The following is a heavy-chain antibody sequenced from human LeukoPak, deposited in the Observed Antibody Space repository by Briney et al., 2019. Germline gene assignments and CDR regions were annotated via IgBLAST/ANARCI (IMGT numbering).Heavy chain of an antibody. CDR1: GGSFSGYY. D-gene: IGHD6-13*01. V-gene: IGHV4-34*01. Sequence: SETLSLTCAVYGGSFSGYYWSWIRQPPGKGLEWIGEINHSGSTNYNPSLKSRVTISVDTYKNQFSLKLSSVTAADTAVYYCARGGGIAAAANAPYYFDYWGQGTLVTVSS. J-gene: IGHJ4*02. CDR2: INHSGST. CDR3: ARGGGIAAAANAPYYFDY.